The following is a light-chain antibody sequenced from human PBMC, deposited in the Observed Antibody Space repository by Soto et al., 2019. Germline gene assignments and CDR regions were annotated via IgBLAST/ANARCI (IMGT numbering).Light chain of an antibody. Sequence: QSVLTQPASVSGSPGQSITISCTGTSSDIGGYNYVSWYRQHPGKAPKLMIYDVSNRPSGVSNRFSGSKSDNTASLTISGLQAEDEADYYCSSYTSSNTVVFGGGTKVTVL. J-gene: IGLJ2*01. CDR3: SSYTSSNTVV. CDR2: DVS. CDR1: SSDIGGYNY. V-gene: IGLV2-14*03.